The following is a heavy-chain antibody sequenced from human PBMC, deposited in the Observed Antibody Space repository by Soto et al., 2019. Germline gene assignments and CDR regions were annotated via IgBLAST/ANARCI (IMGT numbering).Heavy chain of an antibody. V-gene: IGHV1-18*01. CDR3: ARAGAAVTTHFDC. Sequence: ASEKVSCKASGYTFTHYGISWVRQAPGQGLEWMGWIGAYNGNTNYAQKLQGRVTMTTDSSTSTAYMELRSLRSDDTAVYYCARAGAAVTTHFDCWGQGTLVTVSS. CDR1: GYTFTHYG. CDR2: IGAYNGNT. J-gene: IGHJ4*02. D-gene: IGHD4-17*01.